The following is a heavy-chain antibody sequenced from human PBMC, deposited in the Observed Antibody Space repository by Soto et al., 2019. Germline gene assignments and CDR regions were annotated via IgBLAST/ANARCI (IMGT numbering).Heavy chain of an antibody. CDR1: GGTFSSYA. D-gene: IGHD3-22*01. CDR3: AREDSSGYENWPLDY. Sequence: GVSVNVSCKASGGTFSSYAISWVRQAPGQGLEWMGGIIPIFGTANYAQKFQGRVTITADESTSTAYMELSSLRSEDTAVYYCAREDSSGYENWPLDYWGQGTLVTVSS. CDR2: IIPIFGTA. V-gene: IGHV1-69*13. J-gene: IGHJ4*02.